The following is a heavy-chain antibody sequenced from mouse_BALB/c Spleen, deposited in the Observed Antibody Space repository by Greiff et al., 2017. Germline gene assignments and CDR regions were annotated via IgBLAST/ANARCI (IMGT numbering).Heavy chain of an antibody. J-gene: IGHJ3*01. V-gene: IGHV1-54*01. CDR3: ARGKDRYYGAWFAY. D-gene: IGHD1-1*01. CDR1: GYAFTNYL. CDR2: INPGSGGT. Sequence: QVQLKQSGAELVRPGTSVKVSCKASGYAFTNYLIEWVKQRPGQGLEWIGVINPGSGGTNYNEKFKGKATLTADKSSSTAYMQLSSLTSDDSAVYFCARGKDRYYGAWFAYWGQGTLVTVSA.